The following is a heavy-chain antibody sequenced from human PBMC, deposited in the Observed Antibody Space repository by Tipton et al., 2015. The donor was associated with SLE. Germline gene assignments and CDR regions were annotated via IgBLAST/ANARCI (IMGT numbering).Heavy chain of an antibody. CDR2: SRNKAKSYST. D-gene: IGHD4/OR15-4a*01. CDR3: VRADVYGTHWFVHY. J-gene: IGHJ4*02. Sequence: SLRLSCAAAGFTFSDHYMDWVRQAPGKGLEWVARSRNKAKSYSTEYAASVKGRFTISRDDSNNSLYLQMDSLKVEDTAVYYCVRADVYGTHWFVHYWGQGTLVTVSS. V-gene: IGHV3-72*01. CDR1: GFTFSDHY.